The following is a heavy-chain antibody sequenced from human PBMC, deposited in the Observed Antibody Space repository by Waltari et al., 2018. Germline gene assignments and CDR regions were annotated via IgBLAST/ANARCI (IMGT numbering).Heavy chain of an antibody. CDR3: ARDREAQLEENTNWFDP. CDR2: IWYDGSNK. CDR1: GFTFSSYG. V-gene: IGHV3-33*01. D-gene: IGHD5-18*01. Sequence: QVQLVESGGGVVQPGRSLRLSCAASGFTFSSYGMHWVRPAPGKGLEWVAVIWYDGSNKYYADSVKGRFTISRDNSKNTLYLQMNSLRAEDTAVYYCARDREAQLEENTNWFDPWGQGTLVTVSS. J-gene: IGHJ5*02.